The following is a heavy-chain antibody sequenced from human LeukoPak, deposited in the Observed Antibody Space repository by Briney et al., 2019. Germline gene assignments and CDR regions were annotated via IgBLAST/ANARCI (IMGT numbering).Heavy chain of an antibody. Sequence: SETLSLTCTVSGGSISSYYWSWIRQPPGKGLEWIGYIYYSGSTNYNPSLKSRVTISVDTSKNQFSLKLSSVTAADTAVYYCARDRGSRSIFDYWGQGTLVTVSS. CDR2: IYYSGST. V-gene: IGHV4-59*01. CDR1: GGSISSYY. CDR3: ARDRGSRSIFDY. J-gene: IGHJ4*02. D-gene: IGHD3-10*01.